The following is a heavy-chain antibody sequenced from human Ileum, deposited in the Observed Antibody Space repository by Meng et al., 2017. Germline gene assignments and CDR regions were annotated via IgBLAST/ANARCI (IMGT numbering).Heavy chain of an antibody. Sequence: QVQLVQAGAEVKKPGASVKVSCKTSRYTFTDYYIKWLRQAPGQGLEWMGRINPKSGIRHYAQKFQGRVTMTSDTSTSTAYMEVSGLTSDDTAVYYCSGASSSSYLGYWGQGTLVTVSS. CDR2: INPKSGIR. CDR3: SGASSSSYLGY. D-gene: IGHD6-13*01. V-gene: IGHV1-2*06. J-gene: IGHJ4*02. CDR1: RYTFTDYY.